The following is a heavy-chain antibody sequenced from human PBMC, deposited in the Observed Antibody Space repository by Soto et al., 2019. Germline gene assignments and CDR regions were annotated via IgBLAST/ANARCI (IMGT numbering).Heavy chain of an antibody. CDR3: ARLRLGELSLLDY. CDR1: GFTFSSYA. Sequence: EVQLLESGGGLVQPGGSLRLSCAASGFTFSSYAMSWVRQAPGKGLEWVSAISGSGGSTYYADSVKGRFTISRDNSKNTLNLQMSSLRAEDTAVYYCARLRLGELSLLDYWGQGTLVTVSS. CDR2: ISGSGGST. J-gene: IGHJ4*02. D-gene: IGHD3-16*02. V-gene: IGHV3-23*01.